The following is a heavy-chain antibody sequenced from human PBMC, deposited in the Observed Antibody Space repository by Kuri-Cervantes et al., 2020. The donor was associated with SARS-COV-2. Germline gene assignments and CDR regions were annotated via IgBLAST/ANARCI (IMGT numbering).Heavy chain of an antibody. J-gene: IGHJ5*02. D-gene: IGHD3-22*01. V-gene: IGHV3-21*04. CDR3: ARDKFGTYDHNGGGYYTSSDHWFDH. CDR1: GFTFNTYS. CDR2: ISSRSIYI. Sequence: LSLTCAASGFTFNTYSMDWVRQAPGKGLEWVSSISSRSIYIKYADSVKGRFIVSRDNVKKSLDLQMNSLRLEDTAIYYCARDKFGTYDHNGGGYYTSSDHWFDHWGQGTRVTVSS.